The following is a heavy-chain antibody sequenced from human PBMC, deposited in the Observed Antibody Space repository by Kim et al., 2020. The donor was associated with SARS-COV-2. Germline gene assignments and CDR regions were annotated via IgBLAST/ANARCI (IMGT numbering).Heavy chain of an antibody. D-gene: IGHD5-12*01. V-gene: IGHV1-69*13. CDR1: GGTFSSYA. CDR2: IIPIFGTA. J-gene: IGHJ6*02. Sequence: SVKVSCKASGGTFSSYAISWVRQAPGQGLEWMGGIIPIFGTANYAQKFQGRVTITADESTSTAYMELSSLRSEDTAVYYCARDRPRGYHPYYYYGMDVWGQGTTVTVSS. CDR3: ARDRPRGYHPYYYYGMDV.